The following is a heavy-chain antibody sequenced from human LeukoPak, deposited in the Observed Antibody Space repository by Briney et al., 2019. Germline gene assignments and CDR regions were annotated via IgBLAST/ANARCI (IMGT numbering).Heavy chain of an antibody. Sequence: GGSLGLSCAASEFTFNNFGMYWVRQAPGKGLEWVALICFDGSNTYYADSVKGRFTISRDNSKNMLYLQMNSLRAEDTAVYYCARDRRELWGSNYYYGMGVWGQGTTVTVSS. D-gene: IGHD1-26*01. J-gene: IGHJ6*02. CDR3: ARDRRELWGSNYYYGMGV. CDR1: EFTFNNFG. CDR2: ICFDGSNT. V-gene: IGHV3-33*01.